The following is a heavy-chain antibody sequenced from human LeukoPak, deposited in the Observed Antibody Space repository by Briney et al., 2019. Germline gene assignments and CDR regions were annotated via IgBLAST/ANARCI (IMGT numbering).Heavy chain of an antibody. J-gene: IGHJ5*02. CDR3: ARTQIFGVVTGWFDL. D-gene: IGHD3-3*01. Sequence: SETLSLTCAVYGGSFSGYYWSWIRQPPGKGLEWIGEINHSGSTNYNPSLKSRVTISVDTSKNQFSLKLSSVTAADTAVYYCARTQIFGVVTGWFDLWGQGTLVTVSS. CDR2: INHSGST. V-gene: IGHV4-34*01. CDR1: GGSFSGYY.